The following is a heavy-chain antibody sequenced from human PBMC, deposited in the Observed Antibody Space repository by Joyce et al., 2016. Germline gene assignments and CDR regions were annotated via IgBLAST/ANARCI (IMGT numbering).Heavy chain of an antibody. Sequence: EVQLVESGGGLVKPGGSLRLSCAASGFSFRNAWVTWVRQASGKGLGWVGRVKSKSQGGTTDYAAPVKGRFTISRDDSRDTAYLQMNSLKSEDTGVYFCVTGLCIGTACHWDDAFDVWGQGTMVTVSS. V-gene: IGHV3-15*01. D-gene: IGHD2-2*01. J-gene: IGHJ3*01. CDR1: GFSFRNAW. CDR3: VTGLCIGTACHWDDAFDV. CDR2: VKSKSQGGTT.